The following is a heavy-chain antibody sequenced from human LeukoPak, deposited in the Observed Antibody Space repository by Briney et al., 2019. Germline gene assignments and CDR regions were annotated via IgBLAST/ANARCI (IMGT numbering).Heavy chain of an antibody. CDR2: ISWNSGSI. CDR1: GFTFDDYA. V-gene: IGHV3-9*01. J-gene: IGHJ4*02. Sequence: SLRLSCAASGFTFDDYAMHWVRQAPGKGLEWVSGISWNSGSIGYADSVKGRFTISRDNAKNSLYLQMNSLRAEDTAVYYCAAKDYGPFDYWGQGTLVTVSS. D-gene: IGHD4/OR15-4a*01. CDR3: AAKDYGPFDY.